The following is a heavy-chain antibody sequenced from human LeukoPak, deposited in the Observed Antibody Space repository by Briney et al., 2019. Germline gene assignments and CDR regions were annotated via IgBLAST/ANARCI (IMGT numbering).Heavy chain of an antibody. D-gene: IGHD3-9*01. J-gene: IGHJ4*02. Sequence: WASVKVSCKASGGTFSSYAISWVRQAPGQGLEWMGRIIPILGIANYAQKFQGRVTITADKSTSTAYMELSSLRSEDTAVYYCARESQVDILTGYYMGYFDYWGQGTRVTVSS. CDR3: ARESQVDILTGYYMGYFDY. CDR2: IIPILGIA. V-gene: IGHV1-69*04. CDR1: GGTFSSYA.